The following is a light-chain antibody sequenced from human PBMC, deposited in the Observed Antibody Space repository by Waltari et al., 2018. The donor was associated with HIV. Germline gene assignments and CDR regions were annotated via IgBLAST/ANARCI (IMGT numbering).Light chain of an antibody. CDR1: SSNIGAGYD. J-gene: IGLJ2*01. CDR2: SNN. V-gene: IGLV1-40*01. Sequence: QSVLTQPPSVSGAPGQRVTISCTGSSSNIGAGYDVHWYQQLPGTAPKLLIYSNNLRPSGVPDRFSGSRSGTSASLAISGLQSEDEAYYYCAAWDDSLRGVFGGGTKLTVL. CDR3: AAWDDSLRGV.